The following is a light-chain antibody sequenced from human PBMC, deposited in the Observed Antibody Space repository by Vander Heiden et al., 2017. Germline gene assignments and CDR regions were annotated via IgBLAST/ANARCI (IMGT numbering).Light chain of an antibody. Sequence: DMQITQSPSSLSASVGDSVTISCRASQSISSYLNWYQQKPGKAPKLLIYAASRLQGGVPSRFSGSGSGTDFTLTISSLQAEDFATYYCQQYYSTPRTFGQGTKVEIK. CDR1: QSISSY. V-gene: IGKV1-39*01. CDR2: AAS. J-gene: IGKJ1*01. CDR3: QQYYSTPRT.